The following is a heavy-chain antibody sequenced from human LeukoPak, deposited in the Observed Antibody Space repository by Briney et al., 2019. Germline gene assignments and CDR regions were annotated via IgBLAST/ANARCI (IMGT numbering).Heavy chain of an antibody. D-gene: IGHD3-22*01. CDR1: GFTFSNYG. CDR3: AKVALFSGYYPPFDY. V-gene: IGHV3-30*18. J-gene: IGHJ4*02. CDR2: ISYDGSNE. Sequence: GGSLRLSCTASGFTFSNYGMHWVRQAPGKGLEWVAVISYDGSNEYYADSVKGRFTISRDNSKNTLFLQMNSLRLEDTAVYHCAKVALFSGYYPPFDYWGQGTLVTVSS.